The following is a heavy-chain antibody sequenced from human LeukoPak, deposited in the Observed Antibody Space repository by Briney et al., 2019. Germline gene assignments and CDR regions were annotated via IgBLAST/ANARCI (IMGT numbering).Heavy chain of an antibody. CDR3: VRQLTVTTREYYFDL. V-gene: IGHV3-7*01. Sequence: GGSLRLSCAASGFTFSSYSMNWVRQAPGKGLEWVANIKQDGSEKNYVDSVKGRFTISRDNAKNALYLRMSSLRAEDTGLYFCVRQLTVTTREYYFDLWGQGSLVTVSS. D-gene: IGHD1-20*01. CDR2: IKQDGSEK. CDR1: GFTFSSYS. J-gene: IGHJ4*02.